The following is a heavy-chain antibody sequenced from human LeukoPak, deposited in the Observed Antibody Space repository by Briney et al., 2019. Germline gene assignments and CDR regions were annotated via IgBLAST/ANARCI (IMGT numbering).Heavy chain of an antibody. CDR2: IYYSGST. Sequence: SETLSLTCTVPGGSISSYYWSWIRQPPGKGLEWIGYIYYSGSTNYNPSLKSRVTISVDTSKNQFSLKLSSVTAADTAVYYCARDRGRNWFDPWGQGTLVTVSS. J-gene: IGHJ5*02. CDR3: ARDRGRNWFDP. V-gene: IGHV4-59*01. CDR1: GGSISSYY.